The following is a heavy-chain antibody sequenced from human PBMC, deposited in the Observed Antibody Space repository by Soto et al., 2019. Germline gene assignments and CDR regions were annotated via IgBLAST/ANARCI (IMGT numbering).Heavy chain of an antibody. CDR2: IWYDGSNK. CDR3: ARDMYSSSWYVPIDY. J-gene: IGHJ4*02. CDR1: GFTFSSYG. V-gene: IGHV3-33*01. Sequence: QVQLVESGGGVVQPGRSLRLSCAASGFTFSSYGMHWVRQAPGKGLEWVAVIWYDGSNKYYADSVKGRFTISRDNSKNTLSLQMNSLRAEDTAVYYCARDMYSSSWYVPIDYWGQGTLVTVSS. D-gene: IGHD6-13*01.